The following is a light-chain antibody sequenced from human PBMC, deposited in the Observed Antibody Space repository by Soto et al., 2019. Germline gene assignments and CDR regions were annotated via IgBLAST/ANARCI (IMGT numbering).Light chain of an antibody. V-gene: IGKV3-15*01. CDR1: QSVSSN. CDR2: GVS. CDR3: QQYQSWPLT. J-gene: IGKJ4*01. Sequence: DIVMTQSPATLSVSPGERATLSCRASQSVSSNLAWYQQKLGQDPRLLIHGVSARATGIPARFSGSGSETEFTLTISSLQSEEFAVYYCQQYQSWPLTFGGGTKVEIK.